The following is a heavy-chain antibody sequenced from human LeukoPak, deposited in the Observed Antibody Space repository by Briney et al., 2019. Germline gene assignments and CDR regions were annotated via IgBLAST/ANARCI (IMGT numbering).Heavy chain of an antibody. CDR3: AKGDPPTYYDILTGQDY. CDR1: GFTFSSYA. Sequence: GGSLRLSCAASGFTFSSYAMSWVRQAPGKGLEWVAGINAGGGSQYDTASVKGRFTISRDNSKNMLYLQFNSLRAEDTAIYYCAKGDPPTYYDILTGQDYWGEGTLVTVSS. D-gene: IGHD3-9*01. V-gene: IGHV3-23*01. J-gene: IGHJ4*02. CDR2: INAGGGSQ.